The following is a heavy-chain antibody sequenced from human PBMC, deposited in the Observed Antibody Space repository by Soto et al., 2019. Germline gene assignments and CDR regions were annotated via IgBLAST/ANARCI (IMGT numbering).Heavy chain of an antibody. V-gene: IGHV3-7*04. D-gene: IGHD1-26*01. J-gene: IGHJ4*02. Sequence: EVHLVESGGGLVQTGGSLRLSCAIFESTVSRDWMNWVRQAPGKGLEWVAHINQDGSEKYYVDSVKGRFTISRDNAKKSLYLQMNSLRPADTGMYYCSGGVGDAFWGEGPLVTVSS. CDR2: INQDGSEK. CDR3: SGGVGDAF. CDR1: ESTVSRDW.